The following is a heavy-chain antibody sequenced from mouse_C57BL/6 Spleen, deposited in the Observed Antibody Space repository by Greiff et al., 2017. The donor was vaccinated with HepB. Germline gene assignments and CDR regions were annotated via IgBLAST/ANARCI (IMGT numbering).Heavy chain of an antibody. Sequence: QVQLQQPGAELVMPGASVKLSCKASGYTFTSYWMHWVKQRPGQGLEWIGEIDPSDSYTNYNQKFKDKSTLTVDKSSSTAYMQLSSLTSEDSAVYYCARYYYGRSYEWYVDVWGTGTTVTVSS. D-gene: IGHD1-1*01. V-gene: IGHV1-69*01. CDR2: IDPSDSYT. CDR3: ARYYYGRSYEWYVDV. CDR1: GYTFTSYW. J-gene: IGHJ1*03.